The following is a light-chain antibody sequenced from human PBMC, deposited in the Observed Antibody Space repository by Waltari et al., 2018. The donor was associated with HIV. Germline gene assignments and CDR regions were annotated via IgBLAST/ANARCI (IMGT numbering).Light chain of an antibody. CDR1: NSNIGRYA. CDR3: AAWDDSLSGSVV. J-gene: IGLJ2*01. V-gene: IGLV1-44*01. Sequence: QSVLTQPPSASGAPGQRVSISCSGGNSNIGRYAVSWYQQLPGTAPKLLIYSNAQRPSGAPDRFSGSKSGTSASLAIGGLQSEDEADYYCAAWDDSLSGSVVFGGGTKLTVL. CDR2: SNA.